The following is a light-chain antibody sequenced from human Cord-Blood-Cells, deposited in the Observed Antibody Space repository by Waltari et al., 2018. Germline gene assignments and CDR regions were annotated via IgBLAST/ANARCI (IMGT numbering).Light chain of an antibody. J-gene: IGKJ1*01. V-gene: IGKV1-5*03. CDR1: QSISSW. CDR3: QQYNSYSRT. Sequence: EIHMTQSPSTLSESVGDRVTITCRASQSISSWLAWYQQKPGKAPKLLIYKASSLESGVPSRFSGSGSGTEFTLTISSLQPDDFATYYCQQYNSYSRTFGQGTKVEIK. CDR2: KAS.